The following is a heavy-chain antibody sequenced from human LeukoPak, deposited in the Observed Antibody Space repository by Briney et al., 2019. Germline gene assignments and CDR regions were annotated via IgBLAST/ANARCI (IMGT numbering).Heavy chain of an antibody. CDR1: GDSLTSGSRY. J-gene: IGHJ6*04. V-gene: IGHV4-61*09. CDR3: ARCMSELDYGDYAYYYHMDV. D-gene: IGHD4-17*01. CDR2: FYSSTRT. Sequence: SETLSLTCTVSGDSLTSGSRYWSWIRPPAGKGLEWIGHFYSSTRTTYNPSLESRLTISGDTAKNQFSLKLNSVTAPDTAVYFCARCMSELDYGDYAYYYHMDVWGKGTTVTVSS.